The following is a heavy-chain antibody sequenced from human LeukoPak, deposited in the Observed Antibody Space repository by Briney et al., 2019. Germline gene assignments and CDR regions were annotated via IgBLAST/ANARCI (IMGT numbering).Heavy chain of an antibody. D-gene: IGHD4-17*01. CDR1: GGSFSGYY. J-gene: IGHJ2*01. CDR2: INHSGST. CDR3: ARGLTGDDYGDYEWYFDL. Sequence: PSETLSLTCAAYGGSFSGYYWSWIRQPPGKGLEWIGEINHSGSTNYNPSLKSRVTISVDTSKNQFSLKLSSVTAADTAVYYCARGLTGDDYGDYEWYFDLWGRGTLVTVSS. V-gene: IGHV4-34*01.